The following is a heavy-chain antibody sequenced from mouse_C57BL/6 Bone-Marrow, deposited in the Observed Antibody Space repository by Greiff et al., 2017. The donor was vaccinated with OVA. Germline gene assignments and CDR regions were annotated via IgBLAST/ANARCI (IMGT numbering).Heavy chain of an antibody. CDR3: ARVVDY. CDR1: GYTFTSYW. J-gene: IGHJ4*01. V-gene: IGHV1-59*01. CDR2: IDPSDSYT. Sequence: QVQLQQPGAELVRPGTSVKLSCKASGYTFTSYWMHWVKQRPGQGLEWIGVIDPSDSYTNYNQKFKGKATLTVDTSSSTAYMQLSSLTSEDSAVYYCARVVDYGGQGTAVTVSS.